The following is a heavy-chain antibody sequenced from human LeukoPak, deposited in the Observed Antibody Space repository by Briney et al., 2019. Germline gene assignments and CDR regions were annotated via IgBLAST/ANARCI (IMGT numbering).Heavy chain of an antibody. V-gene: IGHV1-18*01. CDR1: GYTFTSYG. CDR3: ARVFTAAAGTEPDY. D-gene: IGHD6-13*01. CDR2: ISAYNGNT. J-gene: IGHJ4*02. Sequence: ASVKASCKASGYTFTSYGISWVRQAPGQGLEWMGWISAYNGNTNYAQKLQGRVTMTTDTSTSTAYMELRSLRSDDTAVYYCARVFTAAAGTEPDYWGQGTLVTVSS.